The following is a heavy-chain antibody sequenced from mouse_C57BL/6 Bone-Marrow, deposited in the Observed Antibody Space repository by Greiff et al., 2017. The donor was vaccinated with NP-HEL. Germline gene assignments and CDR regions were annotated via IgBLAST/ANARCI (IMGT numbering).Heavy chain of an antibody. V-gene: IGHV1-81*01. CDR3: ARSPGTDFDY. D-gene: IGHD4-1*01. CDR2: IYPRSGNT. Sequence: QVHVKQSGAELARPGASVKLSCKASGYTFTSYGISWVKQRTGQGLEWIGEIYPRSGNTYYNEKFKGKATLTADKSSSTAYMELRSLTSEDSAVYFCARSPGTDFDYWGQGTTLTVSS. CDR1: GYTFTSYG. J-gene: IGHJ2*01.